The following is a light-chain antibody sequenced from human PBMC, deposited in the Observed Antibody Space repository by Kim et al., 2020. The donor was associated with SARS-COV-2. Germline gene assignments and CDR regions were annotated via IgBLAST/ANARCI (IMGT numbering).Light chain of an antibody. Sequence: VSPGQTATITCSGDKLGDKYACWYQQKPGQSPVLVIYQDSKRPSGIPERFSGSNSGNTATLTISGTQAMDEADYYCQAWDSSTGVFGGGTQLTVL. CDR1: KLGDKY. CDR2: QDS. V-gene: IGLV3-1*01. J-gene: IGLJ2*01. CDR3: QAWDSSTGV.